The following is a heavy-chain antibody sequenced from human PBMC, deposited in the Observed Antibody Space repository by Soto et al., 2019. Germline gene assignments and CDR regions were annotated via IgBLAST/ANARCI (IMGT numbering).Heavy chain of an antibody. Sequence: SETLSLTCTVSGGSISSGDYYWSWIRQPPGKGLEWIGYIYYSGSTYYNPSLKGRVTISVDTSKNQFSLKLSSVTAADTAVYYCARALGLSSGWSVDYWGQGTLVTVSS. V-gene: IGHV4-30-4*01. CDR2: IYYSGST. D-gene: IGHD6-19*01. J-gene: IGHJ4*02. CDR3: ARALGLSSGWSVDY. CDR1: GGSISSGDYY.